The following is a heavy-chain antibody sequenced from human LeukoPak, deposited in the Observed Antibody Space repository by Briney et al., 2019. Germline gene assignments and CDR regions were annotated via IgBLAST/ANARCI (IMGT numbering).Heavy chain of an antibody. J-gene: IGHJ4*02. Sequence: PGGSLRLSCAASGFTFSGYGMHWVRQAPGKGLEWVAFIRYDGSNKYYADSVKGRFTISRDNSKNTLYLQMNSLRAEDTAVYYCAKDPAEYYDSSGGYFDYWGQGTLVTVSS. V-gene: IGHV3-30*02. CDR1: GFTFSGYG. D-gene: IGHD3-22*01. CDR3: AKDPAEYYDSSGGYFDY. CDR2: IRYDGSNK.